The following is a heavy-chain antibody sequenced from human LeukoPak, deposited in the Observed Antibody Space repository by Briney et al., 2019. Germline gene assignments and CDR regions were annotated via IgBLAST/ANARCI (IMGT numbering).Heavy chain of an antibody. CDR2: LSSTSTFI. D-gene: IGHD6-13*01. J-gene: IGHJ4*02. Sequence: PGGSLRLSCAASGFTFSSYSMSWVRQAPGKGLEWVSSLSSTSTFIYHADSVKGRFTISRDNAKNSLYLQMNSLRAEDTAVYYCARLLDSSSWYLEDYWGQGTLVTVSS. CDR1: GFTFSSYS. V-gene: IGHV3-21*01. CDR3: ARLLDSSSWYLEDY.